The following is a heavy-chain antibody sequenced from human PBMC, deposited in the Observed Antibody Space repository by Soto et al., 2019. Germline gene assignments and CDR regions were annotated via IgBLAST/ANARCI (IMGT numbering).Heavy chain of an antibody. D-gene: IGHD3-3*01. Sequence: EVQLVESGGGLVQPGGSLKLSCAASGFTFSGSAMHWVRQASGKGLEWVGRIRSKANSYATAYAASVKGRFTISRDDSKNTAYLQMNSLKTEDTAVYYCTALAGDFWSGDYYYYGMDVWGQGTTVTVSS. V-gene: IGHV3-73*01. CDR1: GFTFSGSA. CDR2: IRSKANSYAT. CDR3: TALAGDFWSGDYYYYGMDV. J-gene: IGHJ6*02.